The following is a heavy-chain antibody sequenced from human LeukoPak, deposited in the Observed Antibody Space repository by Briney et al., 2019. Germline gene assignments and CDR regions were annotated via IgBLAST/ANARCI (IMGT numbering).Heavy chain of an antibody. CDR1: GYTFTSYG. V-gene: IGHV1-18*01. CDR3: ARDHNCSGGSCYRGFGDY. CDR2: ISAYNGNT. J-gene: IGHJ4*02. Sequence: GASVKVSCKASGYTFTSYGISWVRQAPGQGLEWMGWISAYNGNTNYAQKLQGRVTMTRDMSTSTVYMELSSLRSEDTAVYYCARDHNCSGGSCYRGFGDYWGQGTLVTVSS. D-gene: IGHD2-15*01.